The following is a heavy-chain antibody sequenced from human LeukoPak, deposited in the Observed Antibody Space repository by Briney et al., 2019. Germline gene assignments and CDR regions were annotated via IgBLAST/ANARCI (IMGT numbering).Heavy chain of an antibody. CDR1: GGSISSSSYH. CDR2: IYYSGST. Sequence: SETPSLTCTVSGGSISSSSYHWGWIRQPPGKGLEWIGSIYYSGSTYYNPSLKSRVTISVDTSKNQFSLKLSSVTAADTAVYYCARQKSGGSCYSDYWGQGTLVTVSS. D-gene: IGHD2-15*01. CDR3: ARQKSGGSCYSDY. J-gene: IGHJ4*02. V-gene: IGHV4-39*01.